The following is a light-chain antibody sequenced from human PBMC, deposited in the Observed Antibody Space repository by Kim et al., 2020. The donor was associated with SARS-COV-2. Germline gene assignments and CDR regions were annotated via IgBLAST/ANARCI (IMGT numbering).Light chain of an antibody. J-gene: IGKJ2*01. CDR2: GAS. V-gene: IGKV3-15*01. Sequence: SGSPGERATLSCRDSQSVSSKLAWYQQKPGQPPRLFIYGASTRATGIPARFSGSGSGTEFTLTINSLQSEDFAVYYCQQFNNWPYTFGQGTKLEI. CDR3: QQFNNWPYT. CDR1: QSVSSK.